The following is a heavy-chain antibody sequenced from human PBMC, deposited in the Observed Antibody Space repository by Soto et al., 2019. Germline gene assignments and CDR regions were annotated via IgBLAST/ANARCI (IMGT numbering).Heavy chain of an antibody. CDR3: AKDNPAVDH. V-gene: IGHV3-30*18. Sequence: QVQLVESGGGVVQPGRSLRLSCAASGFTFTSYAMHWVRQAPGKGLEWVAFISYDGSDKYYAESVRGRFTISRDDSKNTLFLQINSLTTEDTAVYYCAKDNPAVDHWGQGTLVTVSS. CDR1: GFTFTSYA. J-gene: IGHJ4*02. CDR2: ISYDGSDK.